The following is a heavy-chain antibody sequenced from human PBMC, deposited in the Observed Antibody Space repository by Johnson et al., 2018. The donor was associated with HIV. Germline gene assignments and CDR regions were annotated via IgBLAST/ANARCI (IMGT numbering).Heavy chain of an antibody. CDR3: ARDEPYNLNAFDI. J-gene: IGHJ3*02. Sequence: QVQLVESGGGVVQPGRSLRLSCAASGFTFSSCAMHWVRQAPGKGLEWVAVISYDGSNKYYADSVKGRFTISRDNSKNTLYLQMNSLRAEDTAVYYCARDEPYNLNAFDIWGQGTMVTVSS. V-gene: IGHV3-30-3*01. CDR1: GFTFSSCA. CDR2: ISYDGSNK. D-gene: IGHD5-24*01.